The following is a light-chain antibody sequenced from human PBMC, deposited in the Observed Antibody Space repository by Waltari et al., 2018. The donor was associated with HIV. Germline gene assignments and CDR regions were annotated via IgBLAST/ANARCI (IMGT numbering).Light chain of an antibody. CDR1: NSNIGSHA. CDR2: HDD. CDR3: ATWDDGLNALL. Sequence: QSVLTQSPSVSEAPGQRVTISCSGSNSNIGSHAVTWYRQSPGKPPRLLVYHDDHILSGVSDRLSASKSGTSASLAINDLQSEDESLYYCATWDDGLNALLFGGGTKVTVL. J-gene: IGLJ2*01. V-gene: IGLV1-36*01.